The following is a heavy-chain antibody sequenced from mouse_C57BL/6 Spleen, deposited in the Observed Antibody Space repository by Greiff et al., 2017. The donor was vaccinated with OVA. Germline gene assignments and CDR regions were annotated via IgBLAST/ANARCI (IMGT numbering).Heavy chain of an antibody. Sequence: EVMLVESGAELVKPGASVKLSCTASGFNIKDYYMHWVKQRPEQGLEWIGRIDPEDGETKYAPKFQGKATITADTSSNAAYLQLSSLTSENTAVYYCARSEGLWNWAFWGQGTLVTVSA. CDR3: ARSEGLWNWAF. V-gene: IGHV14-2*01. CDR1: GFNIKDYY. D-gene: IGHD6-5*01. CDR2: IDPEDGET. J-gene: IGHJ3*01.